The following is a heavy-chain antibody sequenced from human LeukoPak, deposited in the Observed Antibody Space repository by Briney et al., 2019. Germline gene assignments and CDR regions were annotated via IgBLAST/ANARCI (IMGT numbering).Heavy chain of an antibody. J-gene: IGHJ4*02. CDR2: IYSGGST. D-gene: IGHD3-10*01. CDR1: GFTFSSYW. CDR3: ARDLGWFFDY. Sequence: GGSLRLSCAASGFTFSSYWMSWVRQAPGKGLEWVSVIYSGGSTYYADSVKGRFTISRDNSKNTLYLQMNSLRAEDTAVYYCARDLGWFFDYWGQGTLVTVSS. V-gene: IGHV3-66*01.